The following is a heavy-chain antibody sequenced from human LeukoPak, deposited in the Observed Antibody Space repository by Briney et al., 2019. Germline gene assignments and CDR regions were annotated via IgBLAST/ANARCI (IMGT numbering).Heavy chain of an antibody. Sequence: GASVKVSCKASGYTFTSYGISWVRQAPGQGLEWTGWISAYNGNTNYAQKLQGRVTMTTDTSTSTAYMELRSLRSDDTAVYYCARETTRSGWSLYYYYYGMDVWGQGTTVTVSS. CDR1: GYTFTSYG. CDR3: ARETTRSGWSLYYYYYGMDV. CDR2: ISAYNGNT. D-gene: IGHD6-19*01. J-gene: IGHJ6*02. V-gene: IGHV1-18*01.